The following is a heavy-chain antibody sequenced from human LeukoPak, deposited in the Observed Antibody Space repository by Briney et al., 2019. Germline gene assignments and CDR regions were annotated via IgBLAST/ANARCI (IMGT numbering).Heavy chain of an antibody. CDR2: IIPILGIA. CDR3: ARLAHSSYYYYGMDV. CDR1: GGTFSSYA. Sequence: ASVKVSCKASGGTFSSYAISWVRQAPGQGLEWMGRIIPILGIANYAQKFQGRVTITADKSTSTAYMELSSLRSEDTAVYYCARLAHSSYYYYGMDVWGQGTTVTVSS. D-gene: IGHD1-26*01. J-gene: IGHJ6*02. V-gene: IGHV1-69*04.